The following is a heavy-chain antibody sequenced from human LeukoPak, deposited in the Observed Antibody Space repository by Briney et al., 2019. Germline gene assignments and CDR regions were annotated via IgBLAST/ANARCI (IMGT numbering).Heavy chain of an antibody. CDR3: AKEALSPDYYYYMDV. V-gene: IGHV3-48*03. CDR1: GFTFSSYE. J-gene: IGHJ6*03. Sequence: QPGGSLRLSCAASGFTFSSYEMNWVRQAPGKGLEWVSYISSSGSTIYYADSVKGRFTISRDNAKNSLYLQMNSLRAEDTAVYYCAKEALSPDYYYYMDVWGKGTTVTVSS. CDR2: ISSSGSTI.